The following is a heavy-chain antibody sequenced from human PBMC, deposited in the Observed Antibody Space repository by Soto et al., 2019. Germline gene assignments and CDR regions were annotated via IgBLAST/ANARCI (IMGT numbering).Heavy chain of an antibody. V-gene: IGHV3-23*01. J-gene: IGHJ4*02. CDR2: ISGSGGST. CDR1: GFAFSSFS. Sequence: GGSLRLSCAASGFAFSSFSMSWVRQAPGKGLEWVSSISGSGGSTYYADSVKGRFTISRDNSKNTLSLQMNSLRAEDTAMYYCATRYSSNWPFHHWGQGTLVTVS. CDR3: ATRYSSNWPFHH. D-gene: IGHD6-13*01.